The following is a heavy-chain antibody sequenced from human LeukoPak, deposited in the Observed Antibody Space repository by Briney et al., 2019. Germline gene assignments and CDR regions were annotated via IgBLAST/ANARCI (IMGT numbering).Heavy chain of an antibody. CDR1: GYTFTGYY. D-gene: IGHD3-9*01. J-gene: IGHJ4*02. CDR2: INPNSGGT. V-gene: IGHV1-2*02. Sequence: GASVKVSYKASGYTFTGYYMHWVRQAPGQGLEWMEWINPNSGGTNYAQKVQGRVTMTRDTSISTAYMELSRLRSDDTAVYYCARERKLNYDILTGYYPDLDYWGQGTLVTVSS. CDR3: ARERKLNYDILTGYYPDLDY.